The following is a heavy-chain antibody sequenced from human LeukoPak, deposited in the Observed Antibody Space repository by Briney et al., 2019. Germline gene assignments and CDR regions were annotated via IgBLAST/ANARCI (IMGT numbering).Heavy chain of an antibody. Sequence: SVKVSCEASGGTFSSYAISWVRQAPGQGLEWMGRIIPILGIANYAQKFQGRVTITADKSTSTAYMELSSLRSEDTAVYYCARGYSSGTYKGYWGQGTLVTVSS. CDR3: ARGYSSGTYKGY. V-gene: IGHV1-69*04. J-gene: IGHJ4*02. D-gene: IGHD6-19*01. CDR1: GGTFSSYA. CDR2: IIPILGIA.